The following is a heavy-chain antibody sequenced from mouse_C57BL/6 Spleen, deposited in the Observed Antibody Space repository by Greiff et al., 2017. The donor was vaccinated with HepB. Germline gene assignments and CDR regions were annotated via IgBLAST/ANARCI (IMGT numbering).Heavy chain of an antibody. D-gene: IGHD2-4*01. V-gene: IGHV1-72*01. CDR1: GYTFTSYW. CDR3: ARRRDYAGYFDY. Sequence: VQLQQPGAELVKPGASVKLSCKASGYTFTSYWMHWVKQRPGRGLEWIGRIDANSGGTKYNEKFKSKATLTVDKPSSTAYMQLSSLTSEDSAVYYCARRRDYAGYFDYWGQGTTLTVSS. J-gene: IGHJ2*01. CDR2: IDANSGGT.